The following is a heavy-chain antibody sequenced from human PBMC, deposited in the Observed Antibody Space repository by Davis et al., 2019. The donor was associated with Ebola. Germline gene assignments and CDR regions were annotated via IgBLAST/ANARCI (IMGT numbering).Heavy chain of an antibody. Sequence: KVSCKGSGYNFAGYWIGWVRQMPGKGLEWMGIIYPADSDSIYSPSFQGQVTISVDKSINTAYLQWSTLKASDTAIYYCARKRYSANYAGNDFQIWGQGTMVTVSP. J-gene: IGHJ3*02. CDR1: GYNFAGYW. V-gene: IGHV5-51*01. CDR3: ARKRYSANYAGNDFQI. D-gene: IGHD4/OR15-4a*01. CDR2: IYPADSDS.